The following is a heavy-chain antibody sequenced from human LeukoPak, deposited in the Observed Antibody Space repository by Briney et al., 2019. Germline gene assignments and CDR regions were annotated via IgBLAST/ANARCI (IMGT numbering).Heavy chain of an antibody. V-gene: IGHV3-23*01. CDR2: ISGSGGST. CDR3: ATDYASSGDNGPGHY. J-gene: IGHJ4*02. CDR1: GFTFRSYA. D-gene: IGHD4-17*01. Sequence: GGSLRLSCAASGFTFRSYAIHWVRQAPGKGLDWVSSISGSGGSTYYSDSVKGRFTNSRDNSKNTLYLQMNSLRAEDTAVYYCATDYASSGDNGPGHYWGQGTLVTVSS.